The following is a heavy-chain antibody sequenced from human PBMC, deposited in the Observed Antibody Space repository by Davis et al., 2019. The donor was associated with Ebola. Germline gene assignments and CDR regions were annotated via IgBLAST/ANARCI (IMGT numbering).Heavy chain of an antibody. CDR1: GYSFTSYW. D-gene: IGHD4-17*01. V-gene: IGHV5-10-1*01. J-gene: IGHJ4*02. CDR3: ARQGTTVTTEAVDY. Sequence: GESLKISCTGSGYSFTSYWISWVRQMPGKGLEWMGRIDPSDSYTNYSPSFQGHVTISADKSISTAYLQWSSLKASDTAMYYCARQGTTVTTEAVDYWGQGTLVTVSS. CDR2: IDPSDSYT.